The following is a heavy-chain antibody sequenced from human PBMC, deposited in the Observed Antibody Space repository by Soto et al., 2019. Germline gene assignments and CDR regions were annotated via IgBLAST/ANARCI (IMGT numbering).Heavy chain of an antibody. Sequence: EVQLVESGGGWVQPDRSLRLSCEASGFTFDDYAMHWVRQAPGKGLEWVSGISWNSGSIGYADSVKGRFTISRDNAKNSLYLQMNSLRAEDTALYYCAKGSIPNWSRDHFDIWGQGTMVTVSS. CDR1: GFTFDDYA. V-gene: IGHV3-9*01. CDR3: AKGSIPNWSRDHFDI. D-gene: IGHD3-3*01. CDR2: ISWNSGSI. J-gene: IGHJ3*02.